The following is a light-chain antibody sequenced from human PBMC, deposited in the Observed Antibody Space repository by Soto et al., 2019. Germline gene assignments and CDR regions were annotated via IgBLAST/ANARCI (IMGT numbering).Light chain of an antibody. CDR2: DVT. CDR3: SSYTITDSLVL. CDR1: ASDVGGYNY. Sequence: QSVLTQPASVSGSPGQSITLPCTGTASDVGGYNYVSWYQQHPGKAPKLLIFDVTSRPSGISNRFSGSKSGNTASLTISGLQADDEADYYCSSYTITDSLVLFGGGTKVTVL. V-gene: IGLV2-14*03. J-gene: IGLJ2*01.